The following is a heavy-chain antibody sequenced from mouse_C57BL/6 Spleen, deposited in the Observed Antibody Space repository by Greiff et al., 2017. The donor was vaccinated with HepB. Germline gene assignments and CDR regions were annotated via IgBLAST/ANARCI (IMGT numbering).Heavy chain of an antibody. D-gene: IGHD6-1*01. CDR1: GYSITSGYY. Sequence: DVKLQESGPGLVKPSQSLSLTCSVTGYSITSGYYWNWIPQFPGNKLEWMGYISYDGSNNYNPSLKNRISITRDTSKNQFFLKLNPVTTEDTATYYCARVLPLYFDYWGQGTTLTVSS. CDR2: ISYDGSN. V-gene: IGHV3-6*01. J-gene: IGHJ2*01. CDR3: ARVLPLYFDY.